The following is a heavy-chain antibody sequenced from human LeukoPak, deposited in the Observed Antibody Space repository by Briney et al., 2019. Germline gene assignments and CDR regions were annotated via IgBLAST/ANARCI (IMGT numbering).Heavy chain of an antibody. CDR2: IYYSGST. CDR1: GGSISSYY. V-gene: IGHV4-59*01. CDR3: AGGGLGYCTNGVCLDWFDP. J-gene: IGHJ5*02. D-gene: IGHD2-8*01. Sequence: SETLSLTCTVSGGSISSYYWSWIRQPPGKGLEWIGYIYYSGSTNYNPSLKSRVTISVDTSKNQFSLKLSSVTAADTAVYYCAGGGLGYCTNGVCLDWFDPWGQGALVTVSS.